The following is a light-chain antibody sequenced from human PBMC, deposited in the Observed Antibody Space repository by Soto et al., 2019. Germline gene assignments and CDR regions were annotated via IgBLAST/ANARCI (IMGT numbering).Light chain of an antibody. V-gene: IGKV4-1*01. Sequence: DVVMTQSPGSLADSLGERATINCKSSRSVLYSSNNKNYLAWYQQKQGQPPKLLISWASTRESGVPDRFSGSGSGTDVTLTITSLQAADVAVYYCQQFYDAPVTFGGGTKVEI. J-gene: IGKJ4*01. CDR1: RSVLYSSNNKNY. CDR3: QQFYDAPVT. CDR2: WAS.